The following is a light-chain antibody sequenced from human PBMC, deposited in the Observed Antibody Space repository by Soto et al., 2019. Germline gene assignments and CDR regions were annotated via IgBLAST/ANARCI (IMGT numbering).Light chain of an antibody. CDR1: QDISRV. CDR3: QQLDSYPLT. J-gene: IGKJ4*01. CDR2: AAS. V-gene: IGKV1-12*01. Sequence: DMHMTQSPSTVSAAFGDRVTITCRASQDISRVLGWYQQKPGKAPKLLIYAASSLQSGVPSRFSGSGSGTDFTLTISSLQPEDFATYYCQQLDSYPLTFGGGTKVDI.